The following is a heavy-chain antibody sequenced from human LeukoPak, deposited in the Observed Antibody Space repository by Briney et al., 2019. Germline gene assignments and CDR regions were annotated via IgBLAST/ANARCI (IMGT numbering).Heavy chain of an antibody. CDR3: ARHITSSSYCSGGSCYSPYYYYYMDV. CDR1: GGSISSSSYY. CDR2: IYYSGST. V-gene: IGHV4-39*01. J-gene: IGHJ6*03. Sequence: PSGTLSLTCTVSGGSISSSSYYWGWIRQPPGKGLEWIGSIYYSGSTYYNPSLKSRVTISVDTSKNQFSLKLSSVTAADTAVYYCARHITSSSYCSGGSCYSPYYYYYMDVWGKGTTVTVSS. D-gene: IGHD2-15*01.